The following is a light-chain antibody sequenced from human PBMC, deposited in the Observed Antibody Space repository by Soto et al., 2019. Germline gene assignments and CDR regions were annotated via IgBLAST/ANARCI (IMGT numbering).Light chain of an antibody. CDR3: QQYGSSPPLT. Sequence: EIVLTQSPGTLSLSPGERATLSCRASQSVSSSYLAWYQQKPGQAPRLLIYGASSRATGIPYRFSGSGSGTEFTLTISRLEPEDFAVDYCQQYGSSPPLTFGGGTKVEIK. J-gene: IGKJ4*01. CDR2: GAS. V-gene: IGKV3-20*01. CDR1: QSVSSSY.